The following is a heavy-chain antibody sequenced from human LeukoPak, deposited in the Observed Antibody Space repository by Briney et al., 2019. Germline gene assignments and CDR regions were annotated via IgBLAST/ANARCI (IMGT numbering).Heavy chain of an antibody. CDR1: GFTFSSYW. D-gene: IGHD2-2*01. CDR2: IKQDGSEK. CDR3: ASHVRYCTSTNCYQDAFDI. Sequence: GGSLRLSCAASGFTFSSYWMGWVRQAPGKGLEWVANIKQDGSEKHYVDSVKGRFTISRDNAKYSLYLQMNSLRAEDTAVYYCASHVRYCTSTNCYQDAFDIWGQGTMVTVSS. V-gene: IGHV3-7*03. J-gene: IGHJ3*02.